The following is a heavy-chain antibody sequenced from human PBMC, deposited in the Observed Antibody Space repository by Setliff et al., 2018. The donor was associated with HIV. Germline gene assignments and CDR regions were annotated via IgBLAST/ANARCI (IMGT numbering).Heavy chain of an antibody. CDR3: VRAFDQDFHN. J-gene: IGHJ1*01. Sequence: ASVKVSCKTFGYYPSIDYMHWVRQAPGRGLEWLGGVHPFHDILGSNADYAQKFQGRISITWDSSGSTLFLEVGPLRSDDSATYYCVRAFDQDFHNWGQGTVVTVSS. CDR1: GYYPSIDY. D-gene: IGHD3-9*01. V-gene: IGHV1-46*01. CDR2: VHPFHDILGSNA.